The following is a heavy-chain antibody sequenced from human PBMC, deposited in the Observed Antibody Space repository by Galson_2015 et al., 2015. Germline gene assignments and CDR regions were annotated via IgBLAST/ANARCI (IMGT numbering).Heavy chain of an antibody. Sequence: ETLSLTCTVSGGSIRSSSYFWGWIRQPPGKGLEWIASIYYSGSTYYNPSLKSRVTISVDTSKNQFSLKLSSVTAADTAVYYCARAGRLREDYWGQGTLVTVSS. CDR3: ARAGRLREDY. V-gene: IGHV4-39*07. CDR2: IYYSGST. CDR1: GGSIRSSSYF. D-gene: IGHD4-17*01. J-gene: IGHJ4*02.